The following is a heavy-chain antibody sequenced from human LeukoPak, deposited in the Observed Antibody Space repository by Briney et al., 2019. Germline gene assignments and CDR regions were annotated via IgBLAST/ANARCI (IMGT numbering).Heavy chain of an antibody. D-gene: IGHD3-22*01. CDR1: GYTFTSYG. CDR2: ISAYNGNT. CDR3: ARVYYYDSSGYSRYYYYYGMDV. Sequence: ASVKVSCKASGYTFTSYGISWVRQAPGQGLEWMGWISAYNGNTNYAQKLQGRVTMTTDTSTSTAYMELRSLRSDDTAVYYCARVYYYDSSGYSRYYYYYGMDVWGQGTTVTVSS. V-gene: IGHV1-18*01. J-gene: IGHJ6*02.